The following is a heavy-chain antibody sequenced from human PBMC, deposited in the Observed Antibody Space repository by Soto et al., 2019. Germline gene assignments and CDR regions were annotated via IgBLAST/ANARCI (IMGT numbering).Heavy chain of an antibody. D-gene: IGHD3-3*01. CDR3: AKDRFNDFLNWFDP. CDR2: ISGSGGST. J-gene: IGHJ5*02. CDR1: GFTFSSYA. V-gene: IGHV3-23*01. Sequence: HPVGSLRLSCAASGFTFSSYAMSWVRQAPGKGLEWVSAISGSGGSTYYADSVKGRFTISRDNSKNTLYLQMNSLRAEDTAVYYCAKDRFNDFLNWFDPWGQGTLVTVSS.